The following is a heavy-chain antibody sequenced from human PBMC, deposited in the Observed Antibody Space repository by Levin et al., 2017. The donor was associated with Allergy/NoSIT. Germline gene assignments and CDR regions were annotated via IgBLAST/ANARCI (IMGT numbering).Heavy chain of an antibody. Sequence: GGSLRLSCAASGFTFSSYAMHWVRQAPGKGLEWVAVISYDGSNKYYADSVKGRFTISRDNSKNTLYLQMNSLRAEDTAVYYCARDRDWNGHFDYWGQGTLVTVSS. V-gene: IGHV3-30*04. CDR1: GFTFSSYA. D-gene: IGHD1-1*01. CDR3: ARDRDWNGHFDY. J-gene: IGHJ4*02. CDR2: ISYDGSNK.